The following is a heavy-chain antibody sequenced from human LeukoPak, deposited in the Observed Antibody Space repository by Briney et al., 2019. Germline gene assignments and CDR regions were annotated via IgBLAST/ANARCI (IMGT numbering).Heavy chain of an antibody. J-gene: IGHJ4*02. CDR2: IIPIFCTA. V-gene: IGHV1-69*05. CDR1: VCTFNGYA. Sequence: SVKVSCKASVCTFNGYAISWVRQAPGQGLEWMGGIIPIFCTANYAHKFQCRVTITTDKSTSTAYMELRSLRSEDTAVYYCARGSSKYYYGSGSYYKFDYWGQGTLVTVSS. D-gene: IGHD3-10*01. CDR3: ARGSSKYYYGSGSYYKFDY.